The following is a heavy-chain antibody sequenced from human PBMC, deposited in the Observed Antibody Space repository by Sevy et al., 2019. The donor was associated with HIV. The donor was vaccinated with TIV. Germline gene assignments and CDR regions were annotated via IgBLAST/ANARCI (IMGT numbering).Heavy chain of an antibody. CDR3: AKGYGSGSPPDY. Sequence: GGSLRLSCAASGFIFNSYAMSWVRQGPGKGLEWVSTISGSGGRTYYPDSMKGRFTISRDNFKNTLYLEINSLTADDTAVYYCAKGYGSGSPPDYWGQGTLVTVSS. CDR2: ISGSGGRT. J-gene: IGHJ4*02. D-gene: IGHD3-10*01. CDR1: GFIFNSYA. V-gene: IGHV3-23*01.